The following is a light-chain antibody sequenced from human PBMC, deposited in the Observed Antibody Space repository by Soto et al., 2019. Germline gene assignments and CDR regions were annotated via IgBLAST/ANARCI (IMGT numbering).Light chain of an antibody. CDR3: QQYSKWPWT. Sequence: EIVMTQSPATLSMSPGERATLSCRASQSVSTNLAWHQQKPGQAPRLLIFDASARATGIPDRFSGSGSGTQFTLTISSLQSEDSAVYYCQQYSKWPWTFGQGTKVEI. V-gene: IGKV3-15*01. J-gene: IGKJ1*01. CDR2: DAS. CDR1: QSVSTN.